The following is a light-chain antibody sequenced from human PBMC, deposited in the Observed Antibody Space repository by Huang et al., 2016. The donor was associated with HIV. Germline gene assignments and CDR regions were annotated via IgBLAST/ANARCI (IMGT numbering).Light chain of an antibody. CDR3: QHYSKWPPKT. Sequence: IVLTQSPATLSVSLGERATLSCRASQSLDHYLAWYQQIPGQAPRLLIYDASTRATGVPARFSGSGSGTEFTLTITSLQSEDFAIYFCQHYSKWPPKTFGQGTKVEIK. CDR2: DAS. J-gene: IGKJ1*01. CDR1: QSLDHY. V-gene: IGKV3-15*01.